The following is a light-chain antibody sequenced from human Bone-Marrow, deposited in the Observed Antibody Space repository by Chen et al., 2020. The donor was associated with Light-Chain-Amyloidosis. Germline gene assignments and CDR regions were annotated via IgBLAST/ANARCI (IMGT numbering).Light chain of an antibody. CDR2: DDS. Sequence: SYVLTQPSSVSVAPGQTATIACGGNNIGSTRVHWYQQTPGQAPLLVVYDDSDRPSGIPERWYGSKSGNTASLTISGLQAEDEADYYCSSYTSSSTLVVFGGGTKLTVL. CDR1: NIGSTR. J-gene: IGLJ2*01. CDR3: SSYTSSSTLVV. V-gene: IGLV3-21*02.